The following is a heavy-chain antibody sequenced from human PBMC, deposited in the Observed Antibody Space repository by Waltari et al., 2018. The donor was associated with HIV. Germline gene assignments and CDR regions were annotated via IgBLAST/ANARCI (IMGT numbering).Heavy chain of an antibody. J-gene: IGHJ4*02. Sequence: QVQLVQSGAEVRKPGSSVQVSCKTSGGSFASYSIHWVLQAPGQGLEWMGRIVPTGDKPNYAQKSQGRVTITADRSTGTVYLEVTNLRPADTAIYYCATARETMGVDFDYWGQGTLITVSS. CDR3: ATARETMGVDFDY. V-gene: IGHV1-69*02. CDR1: GGSFASYS. CDR2: IVPTGDKP. D-gene: IGHD3-10*01.